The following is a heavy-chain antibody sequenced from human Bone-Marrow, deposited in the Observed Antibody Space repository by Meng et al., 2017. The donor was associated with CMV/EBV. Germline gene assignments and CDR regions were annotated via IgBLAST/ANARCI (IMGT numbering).Heavy chain of an antibody. Sequence: SGGSISSNYYYWGWIRRPPGKGLEWIGSVHYSGSTYYNPSLKSRVTISVDTSKNQFSLRLSSVTAADTAVYYCARDHPSTSSAFDYWGQGTLVTVSS. CDR1: GGSISSNYYY. CDR3: ARDHPSTSSAFDY. J-gene: IGHJ4*02. CDR2: VHYSGST. V-gene: IGHV4-39*07. D-gene: IGHD2-2*01.